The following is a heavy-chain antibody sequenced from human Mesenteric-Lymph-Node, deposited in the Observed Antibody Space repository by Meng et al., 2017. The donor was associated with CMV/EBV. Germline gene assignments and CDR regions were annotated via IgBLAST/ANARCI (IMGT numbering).Heavy chain of an antibody. J-gene: IGHJ6*02. Sequence: GGSLRLSCAASGFPFRSYSMNWVRQAPGKGLEWLSFIDSSSSAIHYADSLKGRFTVSRDNAKNSLYLQMNSLRAEDTAVYYCARDSYPHTTGSNYYYYGMDVWGQGTTVTVSS. CDR3: ARDSYPHTTGSNYYYYGMDV. V-gene: IGHV3-48*04. CDR1: GFPFRSYS. CDR2: IDSSSSAI. D-gene: IGHD1-1*01.